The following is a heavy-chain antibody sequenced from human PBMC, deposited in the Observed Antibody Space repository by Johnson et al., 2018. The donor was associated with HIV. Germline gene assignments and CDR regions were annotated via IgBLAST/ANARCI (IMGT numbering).Heavy chain of an antibody. Sequence: QVQLVESGGGVVQPGGSLRLSCAASGLTLSRCDMHWVRQAPGKGLEGVAFIRYEGRNKYYADSVQGRFTISRDNSNNTLYLQMNSLRAEDTAVYYCARVAALYDAFDIWGQGTMVTVSS. CDR1: GLTLSRCD. CDR2: IRYEGRNK. D-gene: IGHD2-15*01. V-gene: IGHV3-30*02. J-gene: IGHJ3*02. CDR3: ARVAALYDAFDI.